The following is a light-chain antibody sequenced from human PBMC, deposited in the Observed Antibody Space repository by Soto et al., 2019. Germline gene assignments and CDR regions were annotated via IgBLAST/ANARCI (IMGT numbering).Light chain of an antibody. Sequence: VLAQSPGTLSLSPGERATLSCRASQSVSSSDLAWYQQKGGQAPRLLIYGASIRAFGIPDRFSGSGSGTAFTLTINSLQSEDSAVYYCQQHNHWPITFGQGTRLEIK. V-gene: IGKV3D-20*02. J-gene: IGKJ5*01. CDR1: QSVSSSD. CDR2: GAS. CDR3: QQHNHWPIT.